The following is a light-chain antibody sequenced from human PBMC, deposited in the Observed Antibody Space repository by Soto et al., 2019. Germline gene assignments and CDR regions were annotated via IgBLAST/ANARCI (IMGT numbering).Light chain of an antibody. V-gene: IGLV2-14*01. CDR2: EVH. Sequence: QSALTQPASVSGSPGQSITISCTGTSSDVGGYNYVSWYQQHPGKAPKLMIYEVHNRPSGVSNRFSGSRSGNTASLTISGVQAEDEAEYYCHSYTSSSTFVFGTGTKLTVL. J-gene: IGLJ1*01. CDR1: SSDVGGYNY. CDR3: HSYTSSSTFV.